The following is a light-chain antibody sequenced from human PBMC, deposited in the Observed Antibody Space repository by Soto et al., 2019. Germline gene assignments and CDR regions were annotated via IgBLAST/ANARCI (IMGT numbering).Light chain of an antibody. J-gene: IGKJ4*01. CDR3: QQYSRWPLT. CDR2: GAS. Sequence: EIVMSQSPATPPVLPVERANPSCRTRHSVSSVLAWYQQTPGQAPRLLIYGASTRATGIPDRFSGSASGTEFTLTISSLQSEDFTVYYCQQYSRWPLTFGRGTKVDI. V-gene: IGKV3-15*01. CDR1: HSVSSV.